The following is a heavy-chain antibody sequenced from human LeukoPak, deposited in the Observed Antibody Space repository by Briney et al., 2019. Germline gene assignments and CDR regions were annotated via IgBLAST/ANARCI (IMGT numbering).Heavy chain of an antibody. J-gene: IGHJ4*02. CDR1: GYTFTSYA. D-gene: IGHD4-17*01. CDR2: INTGNGST. Sequence: ASVKVSCKASGYTFTSYAMHWVRQAPGQRLEWMGWINTGNGSTQYSQKLQGRVTFTRDTSANTAYMELSSLRSEDTAVYYCASVDYGDYWGQGTLVTVSS. V-gene: IGHV1-3*04. CDR3: ASVDYGDY.